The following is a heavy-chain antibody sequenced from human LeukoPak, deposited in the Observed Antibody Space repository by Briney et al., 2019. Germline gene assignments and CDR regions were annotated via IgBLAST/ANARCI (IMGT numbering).Heavy chain of an antibody. D-gene: IGHD2-21*01. J-gene: IGHJ4*02. CDR1: GYSISSGYF. CDR2: IYQRATV. Sequence: PSETLSLTCNVSGYSISSGYFWGWVRQAPGKGLEWIGRIYQRATVHYNPSLKSRVTISPDTSKNHFSLNLRSMQASDTAVYYCARAFCVGECFVLHIFFDSWGQGTLVTVSS. CDR3: ARAFCVGECFVLHIFFDS. V-gene: IGHV4-38-2*02.